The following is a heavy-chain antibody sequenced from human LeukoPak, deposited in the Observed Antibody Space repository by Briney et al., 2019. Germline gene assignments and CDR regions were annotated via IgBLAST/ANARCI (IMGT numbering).Heavy chain of an antibody. CDR1: GYSFSSYW. CDR2: ICPVEAVT. D-gene: IGHD6-13*01. CDR3: ASPPSRAAPGPFDY. V-gene: IGHV5-51*01. J-gene: IGHJ4*02. Sequence: GESLQISCKASGYSFSSYWIGWVRQTPGKGLEWRGIICPVEAVTRYTPSFQGRVTISADKSISNAYLQWRSLKASDTAMYYCASPPSRAAPGPFDYWGQGNLATASS.